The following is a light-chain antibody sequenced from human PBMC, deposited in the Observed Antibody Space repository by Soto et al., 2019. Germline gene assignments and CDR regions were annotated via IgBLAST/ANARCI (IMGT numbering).Light chain of an antibody. Sequence: DIQMTQSPSSLSASVGDSVTITCRASQGVSNYLAWYQQKPGKVPKLLIYAASTLQSGVPSRFSGSGSGTYFTLTISSLQPEDVPTYYCQKYNSARWTFGQGTKVEIK. CDR3: QKYNSARWT. CDR1: QGVSNY. CDR2: AAS. V-gene: IGKV1-27*01. J-gene: IGKJ1*01.